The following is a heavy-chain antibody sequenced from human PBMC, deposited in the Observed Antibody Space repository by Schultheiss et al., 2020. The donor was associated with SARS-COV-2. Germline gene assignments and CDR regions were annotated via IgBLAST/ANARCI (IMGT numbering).Heavy chain of an antibody. D-gene: IGHD5-18*01. J-gene: IGHJ4*02. CDR2: IYHSGST. Sequence: SETLSLTCTVSGGSISSSNWWSWVRQPPGKGLEWIGEIYHSGSTYYNPSLKSRVTISVDTSKNQFSLKLSSVTAADTAVYYCARDHGRYSYANWGQGTLVTVSS. CDR1: GGSISSSNW. CDR3: ARDHGRYSYAN. V-gene: IGHV4-4*02.